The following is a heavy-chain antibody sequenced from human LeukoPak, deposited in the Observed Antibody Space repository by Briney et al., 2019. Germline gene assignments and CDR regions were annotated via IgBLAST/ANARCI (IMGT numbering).Heavy chain of an antibody. V-gene: IGHV3-66*01. CDR2: IHTGGNT. CDR3: ARERDGYCGGDCYYYYGMDV. Sequence: GGSLRLSCTASGFAVSSNYINWVRQAPGKGLEWVSVIHTGGNTYYADSVKGRFTISRDNSKNAVYLQMNSLRAEDTALYYCARERDGYCGGDCYYYYGMDVWGQGATVTVSS. D-gene: IGHD2-21*02. J-gene: IGHJ6*02. CDR1: GFAVSSNY.